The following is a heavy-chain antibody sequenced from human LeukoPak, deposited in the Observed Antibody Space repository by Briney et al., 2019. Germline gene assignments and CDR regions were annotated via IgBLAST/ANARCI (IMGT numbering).Heavy chain of an antibody. CDR3: AKEWELGFDY. D-gene: IGHD1-26*01. V-gene: IGHV3-30-3*01. J-gene: IGHJ4*02. CDR1: GFTFSSYA. Sequence: PGGSLRLSCAASGFTFSSYAMHWVRQAPGKGLEWVAVISYDGSNKYYADSVKGRFTISRDNSKNTLYLQMNSLRAEDTALYYCAKEWELGFDYWGQGTLVTVSS. CDR2: ISYDGSNK.